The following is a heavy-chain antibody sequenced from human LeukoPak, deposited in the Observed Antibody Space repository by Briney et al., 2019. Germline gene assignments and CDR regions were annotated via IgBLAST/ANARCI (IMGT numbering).Heavy chain of an antibody. D-gene: IGHD3-16*01. CDR2: ISSPGDYI. V-gene: IGHV3-21*06. CDR3: ASGAGDLTPYYFDH. J-gene: IGHJ4*02. Sequence: PGGSLRLSCVASRFTSSASYMTWVRQAPGKGLEWVASISSPGDYIDYADSVKGRFTISRDNPTNSLFLHMNGLRADDTAFYFCASGAGDLTPYYFDHWGRGTLVTVSS. CDR1: RFTSSASY.